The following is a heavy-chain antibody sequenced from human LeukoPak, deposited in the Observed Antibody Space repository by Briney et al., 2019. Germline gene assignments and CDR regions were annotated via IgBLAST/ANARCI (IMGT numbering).Heavy chain of an antibody. V-gene: IGHV3-11*03. CDR3: ARCQYNSSPDF. CDR2: ISNSGDHI. J-gene: IGHJ4*02. Sequence: GGSLRLSCAASGFTFSGYWVTWIRHTPGKGLEWVSYISNSGDHINYAESVRGRFTISRDNTKNSLYLQMDSLRAEDTAVYYCARCQYNSSPDFWGQGTLVTVSS. CDR1: GFTFSGYW. D-gene: IGHD6-13*01.